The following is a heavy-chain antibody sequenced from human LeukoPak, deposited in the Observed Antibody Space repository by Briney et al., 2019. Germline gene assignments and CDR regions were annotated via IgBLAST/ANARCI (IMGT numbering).Heavy chain of an antibody. CDR3: ARVRILTGYDY. V-gene: IGHV4-59*01. D-gene: IGHD3-9*01. CDR1: GGSISSYY. Sequence: PSETLSLTCTVSGGSISSYYWSWIRQPPGKGLEWIGYIYYSGSTNYNPSLKSRVTISVDTSKNQFSLKLSSVTAADTAVYYCARVRILTGYDYWGQGTLVTVSS. J-gene: IGHJ4*02. CDR2: IYYSGST.